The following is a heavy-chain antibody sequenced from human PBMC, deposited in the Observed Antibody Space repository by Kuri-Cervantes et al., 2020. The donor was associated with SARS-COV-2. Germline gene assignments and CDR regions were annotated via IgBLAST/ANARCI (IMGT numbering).Heavy chain of an antibody. Sequence: SETLSLTCTVSGGSISSYYWSWIRQPPGKGLEWIGYIYYSGSTNYNPSLKGRVTISVDTSKNQFSLKLSSVTAADTAVYYCARGPSRGCSGGSCYWFYFDYWGQGTLVTVSS. J-gene: IGHJ4*02. V-gene: IGHV4-59*01. CDR2: IYYSGST. CDR3: ARGPSRGCSGGSCYWFYFDY. CDR1: GGSISSYY. D-gene: IGHD2-15*01.